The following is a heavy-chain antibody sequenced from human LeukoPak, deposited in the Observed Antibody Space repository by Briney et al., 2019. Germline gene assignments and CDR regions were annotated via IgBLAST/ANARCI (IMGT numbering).Heavy chain of an antibody. V-gene: IGHV3-30*04. CDR3: AKGVVVAPDVTPFDY. D-gene: IGHD2-2*01. CDR2: ILSGGTNK. J-gene: IGHJ4*02. CDR1: GFPFSVSA. Sequence: GGSLRLSCAASGFPFSVSAMHWVRQAPGKGLEWVTLILSGGTNKYYTDSVKGRFTISRDNSKNTLYLQMNSLRAEDTAVYYCAKGVVVAPDVTPFDYWGQGTLVTVSS.